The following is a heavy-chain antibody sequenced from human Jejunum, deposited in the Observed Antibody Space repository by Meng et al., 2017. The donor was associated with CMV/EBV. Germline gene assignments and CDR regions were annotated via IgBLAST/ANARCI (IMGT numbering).Heavy chain of an antibody. CDR3: ATGVDYSSSLVGY. Sequence: GFTFSSAFMTWVRQAPGKGLEWVGRIKSKTDGGTTDYVAPVKGRFTISRDDSKNTLYLQMNSLKTEDTAVYYCATGVDYSSSLVGYWGQGTLVTVSS. CDR2: IKSKTDGGTT. D-gene: IGHD6-6*01. V-gene: IGHV3-15*01. CDR1: GFTFSSAF. J-gene: IGHJ4*02.